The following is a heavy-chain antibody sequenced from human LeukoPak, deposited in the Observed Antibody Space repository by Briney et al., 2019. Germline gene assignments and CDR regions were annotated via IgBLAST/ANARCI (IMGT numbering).Heavy chain of an antibody. CDR1: GFTFSSYA. D-gene: IGHD3-9*01. Sequence: PGGSLRLSCAASGFTFSSYAMSWVRQAPGKGLEWVSAISGSCGSTYYADSVKGRFTISRDNSKTTLYLQMNSLRAEDTAVYYCAKTPGPYDILTGYYIYTGYFDYWGQGTLVTVSS. J-gene: IGHJ4*02. CDR2: ISGSCGST. V-gene: IGHV3-23*01. CDR3: AKTPGPYDILTGYYIYTGYFDY.